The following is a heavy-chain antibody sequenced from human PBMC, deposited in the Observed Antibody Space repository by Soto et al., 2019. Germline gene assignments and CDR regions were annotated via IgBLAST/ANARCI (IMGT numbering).Heavy chain of an antibody. CDR3: AKDLTPGYGYLDY. CDR1: GFTFSSYA. CDR2: ISGSVGST. D-gene: IGHD5-12*01. J-gene: IGHJ4*02. Sequence: PGGSLRLSCAASGFTFSSYAMSWVRQAPGKGLEWVSSISGSVGSTYYADSVKGRFTISRDNSKNTLYLQMNSLRAEDTAVYYCAKDLTPGYGYLDYWGQGTLVTVSS. V-gene: IGHV3-23*01.